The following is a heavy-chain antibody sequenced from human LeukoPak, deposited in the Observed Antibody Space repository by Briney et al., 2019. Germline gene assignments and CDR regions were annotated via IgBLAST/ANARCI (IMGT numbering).Heavy chain of an antibody. CDR3: ATVRDYHDAFDF. CDR2: FDPDDGDT. CDR1: AYTLADLS. V-gene: IGHV1-24*01. Sequence: ASVKVSCKVSAYTLADLSMHWVRQAPGKGLEWMGGFDPDDGDTIYAQRFQGRVTMTEDTSTDTAYMELSSLRSEDTAVYYCATVRDYHDAFDFWGQGALVTASS. J-gene: IGHJ4*02. D-gene: IGHD4-11*01.